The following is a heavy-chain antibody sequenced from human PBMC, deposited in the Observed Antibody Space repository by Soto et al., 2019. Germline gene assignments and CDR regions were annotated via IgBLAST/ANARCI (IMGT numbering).Heavy chain of an antibody. CDR3: ALGRDGRNYDFDY. V-gene: IGHV1-69*01. D-gene: IGHD3-16*01. Sequence: QVQLVQSGPEVKKPGSSVKLSCKASGGTFSDSVTSWVRQAPGQVLEWMGGIVPIFGKANLAEKFQDRVTITADESTSTAYMKLSGLRSEDKAVYYCALGRDGRNYDFDYWGQGTLVTVSS. CDR1: GGTFSDSV. CDR2: IVPIFGKA. J-gene: IGHJ4*02.